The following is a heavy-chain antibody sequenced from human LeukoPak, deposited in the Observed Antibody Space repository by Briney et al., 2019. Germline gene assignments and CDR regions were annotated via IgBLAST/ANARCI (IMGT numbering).Heavy chain of an antibody. CDR3: ARGWNTTPRSGFDI. Sequence: PGGSLRLSCATSEFTIGRYWMHWVRQAPGKGLVWVSNINNDGSITTYADSVKGRFTISRDNVENTLFLQMNSLGAEDTALYYCARGWNTTPRSGFDIWGLGTMVTVSS. V-gene: IGHV3-74*01. CDR1: EFTIGRYW. D-gene: IGHD1/OR15-1a*01. CDR2: INNDGSIT. J-gene: IGHJ3*02.